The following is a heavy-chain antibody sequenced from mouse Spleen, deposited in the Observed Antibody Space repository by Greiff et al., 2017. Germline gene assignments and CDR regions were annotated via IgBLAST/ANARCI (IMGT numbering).Heavy chain of an antibody. V-gene: IGHV5-17*01. Sequence: EVQLVESGGGLVKPGGSLKLSCAASGFTFSDYGMHWVRQAPEKGLGWVAYISSGSSTIYYADTVKGRFTISRDNAKNTLFLQMTSLRSEDTAMYYCARRYYGSSYGFDYWGQGTTLTVSS. CDR3: ARRYYGSSYGFDY. CDR1: GFTFSDYG. D-gene: IGHD1-1*01. J-gene: IGHJ2*01. CDR2: ISSGSSTI.